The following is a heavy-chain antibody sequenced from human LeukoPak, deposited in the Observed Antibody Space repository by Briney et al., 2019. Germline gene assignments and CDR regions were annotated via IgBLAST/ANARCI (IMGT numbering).Heavy chain of an antibody. CDR3: ARGDPSSGWYVFDY. CDR1: GFTFSSYA. V-gene: IGHV3-30*04. Sequence: PGGSPRLSCAASGFTFSSYAMHWVRQAPGKGLEWVAVISYDGSNKYYADSVKGRFTISRDNSKNTLYLQMNSLRAEDTAVYYCARGDPSSGWYVFDYWGQGTLVTVSS. D-gene: IGHD6-19*01. CDR2: ISYDGSNK. J-gene: IGHJ4*02.